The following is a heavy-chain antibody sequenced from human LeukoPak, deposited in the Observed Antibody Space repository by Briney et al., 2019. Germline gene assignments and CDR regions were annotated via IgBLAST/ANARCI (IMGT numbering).Heavy chain of an antibody. J-gene: IGHJ6*02. Sequence: GSSVKVSCKASGGTFSSYAISWVRQAPRQGLEWMGGIIPIFGTANYAQKFQGRVTITADKSTSTAYMELSSLRSEDTAVYYCARERITMIVVVAVSGMDVWGQGTTVTVSS. CDR2: IIPIFGTA. CDR1: GGTFSSYA. D-gene: IGHD3-22*01. V-gene: IGHV1-69*06. CDR3: ARERITMIVVVAVSGMDV.